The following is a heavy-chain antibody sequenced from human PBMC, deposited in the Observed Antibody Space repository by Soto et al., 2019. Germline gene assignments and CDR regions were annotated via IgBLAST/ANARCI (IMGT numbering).Heavy chain of an antibody. CDR2: ISGSGGST. J-gene: IGHJ4*02. CDR3: AKGLYSSGWYGGFDY. CDR1: GFTFSSYA. Sequence: EVQLLESGGGLVQPGGSLRLSCAASGFTFSSYAMSWVRQAPGKGLEWVSAISGSGGSTYYADSVKGRFTISRDNSKNTLYLKMNSLRAEDTAVYYCAKGLYSSGWYGGFDYWGQGTLVTVSS. D-gene: IGHD6-19*01. V-gene: IGHV3-23*01.